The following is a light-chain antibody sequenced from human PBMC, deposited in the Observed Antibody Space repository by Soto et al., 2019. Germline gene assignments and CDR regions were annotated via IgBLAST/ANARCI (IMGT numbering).Light chain of an antibody. J-gene: IGLJ1*01. CDR1: SSDVGGYNY. CDR3: SSYTSSSTPYV. Sequence: QSVLTQPASVSGSPGQSITISCPGTSSDVGGYNYVSWYQQHPVKAPKLMIYDVTNRPSGVSDRFSGSKSGNTASLTISGPQAEDEADYYCSSYTSSSTPYVFGTGTKVTVL. CDR2: DVT. V-gene: IGLV2-14*01.